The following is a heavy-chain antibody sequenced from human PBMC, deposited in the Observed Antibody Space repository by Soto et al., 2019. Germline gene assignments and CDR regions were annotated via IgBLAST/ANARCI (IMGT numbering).Heavy chain of an antibody. V-gene: IGHV4-59*01. Sequence: QVQLQESGPGLVKPSETLSLTCTVSGGSISSYYWSWIRQPPGKGLEWIGYIYYSGSTNYNPYLKSRVTISVDTSKNQFSLKLSSVTAADTAVYYCARDRWGEDGSGSYSLDYWGQGTLVTVSS. D-gene: IGHD3-10*01. CDR2: IYYSGST. CDR1: GGSISSYY. CDR3: ARDRWGEDGSGSYSLDY. J-gene: IGHJ4*02.